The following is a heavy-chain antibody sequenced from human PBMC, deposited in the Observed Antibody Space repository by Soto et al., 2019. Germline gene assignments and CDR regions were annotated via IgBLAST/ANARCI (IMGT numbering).Heavy chain of an antibody. J-gene: IGHJ4*02. CDR2: VSYTGST. D-gene: IGHD5-12*01. Sequence: SETLSLTCSVSGDSTSDSFWDWIRQPPGKGLEWIGYVSYTGSTRYNPSLKSRVTISVDTSKNQVSLKLSSVTAADTAVCFCATEGTYGYKDFEFWGQGTLVTVSS. V-gene: IGHV4-59*01. CDR1: GDSTSDSF. CDR3: ATEGTYGYKDFEF.